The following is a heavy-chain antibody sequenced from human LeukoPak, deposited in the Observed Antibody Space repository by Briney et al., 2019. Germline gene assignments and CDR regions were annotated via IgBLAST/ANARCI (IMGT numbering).Heavy chain of an antibody. CDR2: ISYDGSNK. D-gene: IGHD2-21*02. J-gene: IGHJ4*02. CDR1: GFTFSRYG. Sequence: GGSLRLSCAASGFTFSRYGMHWVRQAPGKGLEWVAVISYDGSNKYYADSVKGRFTISRDNSKNTLYLQMNSLRAEDTAVYYCAVMVVTAMYDYWGQGTLVTVSS. V-gene: IGHV3-30*03. CDR3: AVMVVTAMYDY.